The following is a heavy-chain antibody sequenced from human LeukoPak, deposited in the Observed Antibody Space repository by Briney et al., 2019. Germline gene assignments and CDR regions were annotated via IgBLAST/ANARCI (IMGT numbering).Heavy chain of an antibody. Sequence: GASVTLTCKASGYTFTGYYMHWVRQAPGQGLEWMGWINPNSGGTNYAQKFQGRVTMTRDTSISTAYMELSRLRSDDTAVYYCARDLGDSSGYRYWGQGTLVTVSS. J-gene: IGHJ4*02. CDR3: ARDLGDSSGYRY. V-gene: IGHV1-2*02. CDR1: GYTFTGYY. CDR2: INPNSGGT. D-gene: IGHD3-22*01.